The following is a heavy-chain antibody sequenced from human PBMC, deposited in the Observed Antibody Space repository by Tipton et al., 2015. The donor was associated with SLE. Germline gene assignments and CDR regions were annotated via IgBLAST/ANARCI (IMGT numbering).Heavy chain of an antibody. CDR3: ARGREWVENYGSGSYRTHQYLDL. CDR2: ISYSGST. Sequence: LRLSCIVSGASISGSTHWSWIRQPPGKGLEWIGYISYSGSTDYNPFLKSRVTISVDTSKNQFSLKLSSVTAADTAVYYCARGREWVENYGSGSYRTHQYLDLWGRGTLVTVSS. J-gene: IGHJ2*01. V-gene: IGHV4-61*01. CDR1: GASISGSTH. D-gene: IGHD3-10*01.